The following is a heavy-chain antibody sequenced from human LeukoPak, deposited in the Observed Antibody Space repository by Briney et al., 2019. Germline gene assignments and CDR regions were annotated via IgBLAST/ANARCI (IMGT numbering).Heavy chain of an antibody. CDR2: ISSDSGTI. D-gene: IGHD1-14*01. CDR3: ARAAQPGFDP. Sequence: GGSLGLSCGASGLTFSSYSMNWVRQAPGKGLEWVSYISSDSGTIYQADSVKGRFTISRDNAKNSLYLQMNSLRAGDTAVYHCARAAQPGFDPWGQGTLVIVSS. J-gene: IGHJ5*02. CDR1: GLTFSSYS. V-gene: IGHV3-48*01.